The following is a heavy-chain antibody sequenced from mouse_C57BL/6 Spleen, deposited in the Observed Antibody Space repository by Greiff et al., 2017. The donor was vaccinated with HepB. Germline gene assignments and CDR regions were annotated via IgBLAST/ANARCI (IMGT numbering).Heavy chain of an antibody. CDR1: GYTFTSYW. J-gene: IGHJ3*01. CDR2: IYPGSGST. Sequence: VQLQQSGAELVKPGASVKMSCKASGYTFTSYWITWVKQRPGQGLEWIGDIYPGSGSTNYNEKFKSKAKLTVDTSSSTAYMQLRSLTSEYSAVYYCARLGYDFWFAYWGQGTLVTVSA. CDR3: ARLGYDFWFAY. V-gene: IGHV1-55*01. D-gene: IGHD2-4*01.